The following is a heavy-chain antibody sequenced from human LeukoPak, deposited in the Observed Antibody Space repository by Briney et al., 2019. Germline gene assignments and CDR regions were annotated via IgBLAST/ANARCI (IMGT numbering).Heavy chain of an antibody. CDR2: ISAYNGNT. CDR3: ARVAAEVVGVPGAIGFGWLRRDYYYMDV. J-gene: IGHJ6*03. Sequence: ASVKVSCKASGYTFTSYGISWVRQAPGQGLEWMGWISAYNGNTNYAQELQGRVTMTTDTSTSTAYMELSSLRSEDTAVYYCARVAAEVVGVPGAIGFGWLRRDYYYMDVWGKGTTVTVSS. CDR1: GYTFTSYG. D-gene: IGHD2-2*02. V-gene: IGHV1-18*01.